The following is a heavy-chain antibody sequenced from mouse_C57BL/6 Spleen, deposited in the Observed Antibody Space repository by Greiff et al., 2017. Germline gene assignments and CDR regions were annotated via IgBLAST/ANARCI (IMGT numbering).Heavy chain of an antibody. CDR2: INPYNGGT. CDR3: AIDSSGYSFAY. D-gene: IGHD3-2*02. Sequence: VQLQQSGPVLVKPGASVKMSCKASGYTFTDYYMNWVKQSHGKSLEWIGVINPYNGGTSYNQKFKGKATLTVDKSSSTAYMELNSLTSEDSAVYYCAIDSSGYSFAYWGQGTLVTVSA. J-gene: IGHJ3*01. V-gene: IGHV1-19*01. CDR1: GYTFTDYY.